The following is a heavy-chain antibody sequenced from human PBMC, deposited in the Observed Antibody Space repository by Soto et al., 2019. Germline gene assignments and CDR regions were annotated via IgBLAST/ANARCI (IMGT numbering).Heavy chain of an antibody. V-gene: IGHV3-74*01. J-gene: IGHJ4*02. CDR1: GFTFSSYG. CDR3: AKAQILLRWSYNGYYFDY. Sequence: GGSLRLSCAASGFTFSSYGMHWVRQAPGKGLVWVSRISSSGGSTAYTDSVKGRFTISRDNSKNTLYLQMNSLRAEDTAVYYCAKAQILLRWSYNGYYFDYWGQGTLVTVPQ. CDR2: ISSSGGST. D-gene: IGHD4-17*01.